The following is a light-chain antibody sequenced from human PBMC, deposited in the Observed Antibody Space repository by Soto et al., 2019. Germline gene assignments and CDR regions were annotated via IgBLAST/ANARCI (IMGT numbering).Light chain of an antibody. V-gene: IGKV3-20*01. J-gene: IGKJ2*01. CDR1: QTVNNNY. CDR2: GAS. Sequence: ELVLTQSPGTLSLSPGERATLSCRASQTVNNNYLAWYQQIPGQAPRLLISGASTRAAGIPGRFSGSGYETDFTFTISSLEPEDSATYFCQQYNTWVRGTFGQGTKLEIK. CDR3: QQYNTWVRGT.